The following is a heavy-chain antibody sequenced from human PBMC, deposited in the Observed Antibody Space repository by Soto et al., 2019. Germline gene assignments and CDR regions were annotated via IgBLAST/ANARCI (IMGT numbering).Heavy chain of an antibody. CDR1: GFTVSSNY. CDR2: IYSGGST. V-gene: IGHV3-53*04. CDR3: ARDLYMDCSGGSCTRGYYYYYMDV. Sequence: PGGSLSLSCAASGFTVSSNYMSWVRQAPGKGLEWVSVIYSGGSTYYADSVKGRFTISRHNSKNTLYLQMNSLRAEDTAVYYCARDLYMDCSGGSCTRGYYYYYMDVWGKGTTVTVSS. J-gene: IGHJ6*03. D-gene: IGHD2-15*01.